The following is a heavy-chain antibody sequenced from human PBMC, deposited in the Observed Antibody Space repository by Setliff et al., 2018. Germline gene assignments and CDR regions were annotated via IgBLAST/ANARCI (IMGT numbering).Heavy chain of an antibody. J-gene: IGHJ4*02. CDR3: ARRATYYNFWSGYYDY. Sequence: SETLSLTCTVSGGPISSSSYYRGWIRQPPGKGLEWIGSIYYSGSTYYNPSLKSRVTISVDTSKNQFSLKLSSVTAADTAVYYCARRATYYNFWSGYYDYWGQGTLVTVSS. CDR1: GGPISSSSYY. CDR2: IYYSGST. D-gene: IGHD3-3*01. V-gene: IGHV4-39*07.